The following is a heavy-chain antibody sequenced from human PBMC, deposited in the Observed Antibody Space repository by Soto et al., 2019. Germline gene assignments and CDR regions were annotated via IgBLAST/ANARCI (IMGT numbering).Heavy chain of an antibody. CDR1: GGIFSSYA. J-gene: IGHJ4*02. V-gene: IGHV1-69*06. CDR3: ARGVSLGYCSGGSCYSDRYYFDY. Sequence: SVKVSCKASGGIFSSYAISWVRQVPGQGLEWMGGIIPIFGAANYAQKFQGRVTITADKSTSTAYMELSSLRSEDTAVYYCARGVSLGYCSGGSCYSDRYYFDYWGQGTLVTVSS. CDR2: IIPIFGAA. D-gene: IGHD2-15*01.